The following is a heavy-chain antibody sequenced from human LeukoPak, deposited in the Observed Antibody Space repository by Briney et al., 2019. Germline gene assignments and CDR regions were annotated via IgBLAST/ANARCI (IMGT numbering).Heavy chain of an antibody. D-gene: IGHD3-16*02. V-gene: IGHV3-49*03. CDR3: TRDPDYDYAWGSYRADY. J-gene: IGHJ4*02. CDR1: GFTFGDYA. Sequence: GGSLRLSCTASGFTFGDYAMSWFRQAPGKGLEWVGFIRSKAYGGTTEYAASVKGRFTISRDDSKSIAYLQMNSLKTEDTAVYYCTRDPDYDYAWGSYRADYWGQGTLVTVSS. CDR2: IRSKAYGGTT.